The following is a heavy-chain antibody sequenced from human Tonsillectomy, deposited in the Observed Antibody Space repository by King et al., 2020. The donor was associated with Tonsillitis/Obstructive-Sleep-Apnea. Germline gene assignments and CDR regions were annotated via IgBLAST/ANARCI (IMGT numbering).Heavy chain of an antibody. CDR3: ARGFSKDDYYYYYMDV. V-gene: IGHV1-46*01. D-gene: IGHD2-15*01. Sequence: QVQLVESGAEVKKPGASVKVSCKASGYTFTSYYIHWVRQAPGQGLEWMGVINPSGGGTNYAQKFQGRVTMTRDTSTSTVYMELSSLRSEDPAVYSCARGFSKDDYYYYYMDVWGKGTTVTVSS. CDR2: INPSGGGT. CDR1: GYTFTSYY. J-gene: IGHJ6*03.